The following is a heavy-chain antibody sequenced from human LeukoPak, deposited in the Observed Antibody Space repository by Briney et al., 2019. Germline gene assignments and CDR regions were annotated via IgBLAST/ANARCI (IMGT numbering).Heavy chain of an antibody. J-gene: IGHJ4*02. CDR3: ANPEWGTYLVGFDY. CDR1: GFTFSSYG. CDR2: IRYDGSNK. Sequence: GGSLRLSCAASGFTFSSYGMHWVRQAPGKGLEGVAFIRYDGSNKYYADSVKGRFTISRDNSKNTLYLRMNSLRAEDTAVYFCANPEWGTYLVGFDYWGQGTLVTVSS. D-gene: IGHD1-26*01. V-gene: IGHV3-30*02.